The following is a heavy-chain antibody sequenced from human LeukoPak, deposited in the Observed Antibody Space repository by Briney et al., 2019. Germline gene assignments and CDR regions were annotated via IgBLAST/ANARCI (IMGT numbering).Heavy chain of an antibody. V-gene: IGHV3-23*01. CDR2: MCGTAGCT. J-gene: IGHJ5*01. CDR3: AKDRPNFHENSGHYYRRDGDS. Sequence: GGSLTLSCQASGFTFYMYAMSWVRQAPGKGLEWVASMCGTAGCTFYPDSVKGRFTISRDNSKNVLYLRMNSLTAEDTAIYYCAKDRPNFHENSGHYYRRDGDSWGQGTLLTVSS. D-gene: IGHD3-22*01. CDR1: GFTFYMYA.